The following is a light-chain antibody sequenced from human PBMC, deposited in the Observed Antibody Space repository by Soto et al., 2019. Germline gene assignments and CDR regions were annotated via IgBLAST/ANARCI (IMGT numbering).Light chain of an antibody. Sequence: DVQMTQSPSSLSASVGDRVTITCQASQDISKHLSWYQQKPGKAPTLLICYESTLETGVPSRFSGSGSGTEFTFTISSLQPEDFATYYCQQYGALPLTFGQGTRLEMK. CDR1: QDISKH. V-gene: IGKV1-33*01. J-gene: IGKJ5*01. CDR3: QQYGALPLT. CDR2: YES.